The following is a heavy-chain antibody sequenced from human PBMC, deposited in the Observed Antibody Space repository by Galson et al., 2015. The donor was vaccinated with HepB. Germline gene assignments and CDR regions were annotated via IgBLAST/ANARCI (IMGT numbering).Heavy chain of an antibody. V-gene: IGHV5-10-1*01. D-gene: IGHD2-2*01. Sequence: QSGAEVKKPGESLRISCKGSGYSFTSYWISWVRQMPGKGLEWMGRIDPSDSYTNYSPSFQGHVTISADKSISTAYLQWSSLKASDTAMYYCARPLYQLHYSTSDYYYYYGMDVWGQGTTVTVSS. CDR2: IDPSDSYT. CDR3: ARPLYQLHYSTSDYYYYYGMDV. J-gene: IGHJ6*02. CDR1: GYSFTSYW.